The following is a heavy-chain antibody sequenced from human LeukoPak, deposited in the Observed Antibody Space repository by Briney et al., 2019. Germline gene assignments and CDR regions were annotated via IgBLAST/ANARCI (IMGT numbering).Heavy chain of an antibody. D-gene: IGHD3-22*01. CDR2: IYYSGST. Sequence: SETLSLTCTVSGGSISSYYWSWIRQPPGKGLKWIGYIYYSGSTNYNPSLKSRVTMSVDTSKNQFSLKLSSVTAADTAVYYCARASYYYDSSGYYYVDYFDYWGQGTLVTVSS. CDR3: ARASYYYDSSGYYYVDYFDY. V-gene: IGHV4-59*01. CDR1: GGSISSYY. J-gene: IGHJ4*02.